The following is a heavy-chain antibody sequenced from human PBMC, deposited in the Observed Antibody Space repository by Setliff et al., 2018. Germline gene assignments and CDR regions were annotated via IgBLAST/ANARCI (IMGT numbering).Heavy chain of an antibody. Sequence: SETLSLTCTVSGASFSDYHWTWIRQSPEKGLEWIGEINHRGSTNYNPSLKSRVTISIDTSKDQFSLNLNSVTAADTAVYYCARMSGFLYMDVWGKGTTVTVS. CDR3: ARMSGFLYMDV. V-gene: IGHV4-34*01. D-gene: IGHD3-3*01. CDR1: GASFSDYH. J-gene: IGHJ6*03. CDR2: INHRGST.